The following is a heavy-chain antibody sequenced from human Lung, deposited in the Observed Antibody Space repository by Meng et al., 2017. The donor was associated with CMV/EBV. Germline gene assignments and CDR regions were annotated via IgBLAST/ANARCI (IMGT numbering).Heavy chain of an antibody. CDR1: GGSFSGYY. CDR3: ARGSVVVPAAIWVKRAFDI. D-gene: IGHD2-2*02. Sequence: SETLSLXXAVYGGSFSGYYWSWIRQPPGKGLEWIGEINHSGSTNYNPSLKSRVTISVDTSKNQFSLKLSSVTAADTAVYYCARGSVVVPAAIWVKRAFDIWGKXTMXTVSS. J-gene: IGHJ3*02. CDR2: INHSGST. V-gene: IGHV4-34*01.